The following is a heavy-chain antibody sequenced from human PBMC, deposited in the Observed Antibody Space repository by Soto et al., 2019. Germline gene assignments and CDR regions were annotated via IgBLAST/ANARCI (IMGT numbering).Heavy chain of an antibody. CDR2: INHSGST. J-gene: IGHJ4*02. CDR3: ARGISEQQLNIGIDY. CDR1: GGSFSGYY. D-gene: IGHD6-13*01. Sequence: PSDTLALTFAVYGGSFSGYYWSWIRQPPGKGLGWIGEINHSGSTNYNPSLKSRVTISVDTSKNQFSLKLSSVTAADTAVYYCARGISEQQLNIGIDYWSQGTLVTVSS. V-gene: IGHV4-34*01.